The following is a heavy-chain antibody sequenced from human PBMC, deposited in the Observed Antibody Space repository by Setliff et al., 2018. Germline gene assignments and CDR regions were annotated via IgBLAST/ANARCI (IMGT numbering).Heavy chain of an antibody. CDR2: IYPDGTT. Sequence: PSETLSLTCTVSDGSLYSGNYYWTWIRRPPRKGLEWIGYIYPDGTTNYNPSLKSRMTISLDMSKNQFSLTLRSVTAADTAMYYCARGINSVSWTPKYWGRGTLVTVSS. CDR3: ARGINSVSWTPKY. V-gene: IGHV4-61*01. D-gene: IGHD6-13*01. J-gene: IGHJ4*02. CDR1: DGSLYSGNYY.